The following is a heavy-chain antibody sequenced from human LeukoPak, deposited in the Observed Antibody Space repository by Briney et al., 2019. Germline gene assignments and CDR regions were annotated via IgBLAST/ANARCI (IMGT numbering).Heavy chain of an antibody. CDR1: GYTFRNYR. CDR3: ARDAAHSGHYSGSFY. J-gene: IGHJ4*02. D-gene: IGHD4-17*01. CDR2: ISAYSGNT. Sequence: GASVKVSCKTSGYTFRNYRISWVRQTPGQGLEWMGWISAYSGNTNYAQKFQGRVTMTTDTSTTTVYMDLRRLRSDDTAVYYCARDAAHSGHYSGSFYWGQGTLVTVSS. V-gene: IGHV1-18*01.